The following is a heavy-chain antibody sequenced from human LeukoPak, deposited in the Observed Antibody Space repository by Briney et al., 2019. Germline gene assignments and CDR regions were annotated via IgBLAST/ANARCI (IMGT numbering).Heavy chain of an antibody. CDR2: IFPSSDEI. J-gene: IGHJ4*02. Sequence: GGSLRLSCAASRFTFSDFPMIWVRQAPGKGLEWVSSIFPSSDEIHYADSVKGRFTISRDNSRSTLSLQMDSLRAEDTATYYCATYRQIQVPFEFWGQGTLVTVSS. CDR1: RFTFSDFP. V-gene: IGHV3-23*01. CDR3: ATYRQIQVPFEF. D-gene: IGHD5-18*01.